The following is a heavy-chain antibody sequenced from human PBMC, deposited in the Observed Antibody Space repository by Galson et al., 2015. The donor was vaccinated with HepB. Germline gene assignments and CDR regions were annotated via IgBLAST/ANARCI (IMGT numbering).Heavy chain of an antibody. J-gene: IGHJ4*02. Sequence: SLRLSCAASGFTFSSYAMHWVRQAPGKGLEWVAVISYDGSNKYYADSVKGRFTISRDNSKNTLYLQMNSLRAEDTAVYYCARGISSSSWPMGIIDYWGQGTLVTVSS. CDR1: GFTFSSYA. CDR3: ARGISSSSWPMGIIDY. D-gene: IGHD6-13*01. V-gene: IGHV3-30-3*01. CDR2: ISYDGSNK.